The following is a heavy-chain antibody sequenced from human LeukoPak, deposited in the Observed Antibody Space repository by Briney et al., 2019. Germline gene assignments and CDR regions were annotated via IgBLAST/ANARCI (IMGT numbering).Heavy chain of an antibody. CDR3: ARDDSSGYYSY. J-gene: IGHJ4*02. V-gene: IGHV3-21*01. Sequence: GGSLRLSCVASGFTFSSYSMNWVRQAPGKGLEWVSSISSSSYIYYADSVKGRFTISRDNAKNSLYLQMDSLRAEDTAVYYCARDDSSGYYSYWGQGTLVTVSS. D-gene: IGHD3-22*01. CDR1: GFTFSSYS. CDR2: ISSSSYI.